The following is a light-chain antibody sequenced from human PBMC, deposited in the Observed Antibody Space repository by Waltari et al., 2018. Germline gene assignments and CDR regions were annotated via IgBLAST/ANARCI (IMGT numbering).Light chain of an antibody. V-gene: IGKV1-33*01. Sequence: DIQMTQSPSSLSASVGDRVTITCHASQDISNYLNWYQQKRGRSPKLLISDVSNLQRGVPSRFSGSGSGTDFTFTISSLQPEDIATYYCQQYDNVPRFGGGTKVEIK. CDR3: QQYDNVPR. J-gene: IGKJ4*01. CDR2: DVS. CDR1: QDISNY.